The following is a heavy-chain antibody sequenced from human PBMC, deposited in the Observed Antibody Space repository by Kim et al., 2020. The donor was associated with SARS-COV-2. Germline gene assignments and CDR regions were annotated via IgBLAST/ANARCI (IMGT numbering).Heavy chain of an antibody. CDR1: SGSFSDNY. D-gene: IGHD6-19*01. Sequence: SETLSLTCAVYSGSFSDNYWNWVRQAPGKGLEWIGEITHTGTTAYNSSLKRRVTISVVTSTHQFSLTVRAVTAAATATYFCVTGSRHRGDSRGWFGPG. CDR3: VTGSRHRGDSRGWFGP. J-gene: IGHJ5*02. V-gene: IGHV4-34*01. CDR2: ITHTGTT.